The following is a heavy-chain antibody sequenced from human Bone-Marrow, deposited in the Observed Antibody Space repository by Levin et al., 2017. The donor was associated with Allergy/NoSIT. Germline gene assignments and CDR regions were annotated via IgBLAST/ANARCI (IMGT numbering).Heavy chain of an antibody. CDR2: SSAYNGRT. D-gene: IGHD2-15*01. V-gene: IGHV1-18*01. J-gene: IGHJ4*02. CDR3: ARENYGPSGPHLHFDS. CDR1: GYTFSSYV. Sequence: GESLKISCKASGYTFSSYVISWVRQVPGQGLEWMGWSSAYNGRTKYVQNFEDRVNMTTDRSTSTAYMELRSLGSGDTAVYYFARENYGPSGPHLHFDSWGQGTLVTVSS.